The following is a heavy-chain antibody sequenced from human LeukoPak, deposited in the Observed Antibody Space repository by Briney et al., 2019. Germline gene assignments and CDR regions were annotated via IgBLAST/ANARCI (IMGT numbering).Heavy chain of an antibody. CDR1: GYSISSGYF. V-gene: IGHV4-38-2*01. CDR3: ARVKYDYDSSRFDP. CDR2: IHSGEGP. J-gene: IGHJ5*02. D-gene: IGHD3-22*01. Sequence: SETLSLTCAVSGYSISSGYFWGWIRQPPGKGLEWITIIHSGEGPYYSPSLKSRVTISVDRSKNQFSLKLSSVTAADTAVYYCARVKYDYDSSRFDPWGQGTLVTVSS.